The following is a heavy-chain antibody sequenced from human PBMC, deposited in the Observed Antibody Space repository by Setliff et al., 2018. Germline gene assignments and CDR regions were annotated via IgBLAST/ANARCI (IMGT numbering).Heavy chain of an antibody. CDR3: ARAYSYYYYYMDV. J-gene: IGHJ6*03. V-gene: IGHV4-59*11. Sequence: SETLSLTCTVSGGSISSHYWSWIRQPPGKGLEWIGYIYYSGSTNYNPSLKSRVTISVDTSKNQFSLKLSSVTAADTAVYYCARAYSYYYYYMDVWGKGTTVTVSS. D-gene: IGHD4-4*01. CDR1: GGSISSHY. CDR2: IYYSGST.